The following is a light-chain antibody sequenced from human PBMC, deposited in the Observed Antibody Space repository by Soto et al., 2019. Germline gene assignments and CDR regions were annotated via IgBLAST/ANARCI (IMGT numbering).Light chain of an antibody. J-gene: IGKJ1*01. CDR3: QQYNSYPWT. V-gene: IGKV1-5*03. CDR1: QTIDSW. CDR2: KAS. Sequence: DIQMTQSPSTLSASVGDRVAITCRASQTIDSWLAWYQQRPGKPPNLLIYKASTLASGVPSRFSGSGSGTEFTLTISSLQPDDFATYYCQQYNSYPWTFGQGTKV.